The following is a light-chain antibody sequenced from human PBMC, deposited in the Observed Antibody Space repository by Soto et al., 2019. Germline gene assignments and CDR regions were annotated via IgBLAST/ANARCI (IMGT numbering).Light chain of an antibody. CDR2: GAS. CDR3: QQYGSSPQT. V-gene: IGKV3-20*01. J-gene: IGKJ1*01. Sequence: EIVLTQSPCTLSLSPGERATLSCRASQSVSRSFLAWYQQRPGQAPRLLIYGASTRATGIPARFSGSGSGTEFTLTISRLEPEDFAVYYCQQYGSSPQTFGQGTKWIS. CDR1: QSVSRSF.